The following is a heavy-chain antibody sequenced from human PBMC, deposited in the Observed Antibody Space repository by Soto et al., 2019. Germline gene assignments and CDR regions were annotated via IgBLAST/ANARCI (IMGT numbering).Heavy chain of an antibody. CDR1: GYTFTSYA. CDR2: INAGNGNT. D-gene: IGHD6-19*01. CDR3: ARALVGIAVAATAYFQH. J-gene: IGHJ1*01. Sequence: ASVKASCKASGYTFTSYAMHWVRQAPGQRLEWMGWINAGNGNTKYSQKFQGRVTITRDTSASTAYMELSSLRSEDTAVYYCARALVGIAVAATAYFQHWGQGTLVTVSS. V-gene: IGHV1-3*01.